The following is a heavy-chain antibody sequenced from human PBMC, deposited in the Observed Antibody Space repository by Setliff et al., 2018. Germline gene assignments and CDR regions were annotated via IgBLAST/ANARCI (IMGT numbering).Heavy chain of an antibody. CDR2: IIPMFGTA. V-gene: IGHV1-69*13. D-gene: IGHD3-22*01. Sequence: ASVKVSCKASGVTFGRYVISWVRQAPGQGLEWMGGIIPMFGTANKAQKFQDRVTINADESTRTVYMELSRLRSQDTAIYYCARSPHYYDSSGYCYYFDFWGQGTPVTVSS. CDR3: ARSPHYYDSSGYCYYFDF. CDR1: GVTFGRYV. J-gene: IGHJ4*02.